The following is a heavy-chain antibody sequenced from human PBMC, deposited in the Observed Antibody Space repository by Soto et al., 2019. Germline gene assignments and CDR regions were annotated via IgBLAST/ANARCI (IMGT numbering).Heavy chain of an antibody. CDR3: ARAPETPTIFGVVRPYFFNH. D-gene: IGHD3-3*01. CDR2: FYYSGST. Sequence: PSETLSLTCTVSGGSISSSSYYWGWIRQPPGKGLDWFVSFYYSGSTYYNPSLKSRVTISVDTSKNQFSLKLSSVTAADTAVYYCARAPETPTIFGVVRPYFFNHWGQGTLVTVSS. J-gene: IGHJ4*02. V-gene: IGHV4-39*01. CDR1: GGSISSSSYY.